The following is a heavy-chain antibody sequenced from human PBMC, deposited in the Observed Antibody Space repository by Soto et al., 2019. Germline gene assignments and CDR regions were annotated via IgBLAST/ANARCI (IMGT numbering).Heavy chain of an antibody. Sequence: QVQLQESGPGLVKPSETLSLTCTVSGGSISSYYWSWIRQPPGKGLEWIGYIYYSGSTNYNPSLKCRVTISVDTSKNQFALKLSSVTAADTAVYYCASAQFYGDYGYFDYWGQGTLVTVSS. J-gene: IGHJ4*02. CDR2: IYYSGST. D-gene: IGHD4-17*01. CDR1: GGSISSYY. V-gene: IGHV4-59*01. CDR3: ASAQFYGDYGYFDY.